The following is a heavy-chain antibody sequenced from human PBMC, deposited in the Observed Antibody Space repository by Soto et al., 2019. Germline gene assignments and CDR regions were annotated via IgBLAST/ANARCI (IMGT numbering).Heavy chain of an antibody. D-gene: IGHD2-21*01. J-gene: IGHJ4*02. CDR3: ARPRPDIPGDVLDY. CDR1: GFTFSNYW. CDR2: IKQDGSVK. V-gene: IGHV3-7*05. Sequence: GGSLRLSCAASGFTFSNYWMSWVRQAPGKGLEWVANIKQDGSVKSYVDSVKGRFTISRDNAKNSLYLQMNSLRAEDTAVYYCARPRPDIPGDVLDYWGQGTLVTVSS.